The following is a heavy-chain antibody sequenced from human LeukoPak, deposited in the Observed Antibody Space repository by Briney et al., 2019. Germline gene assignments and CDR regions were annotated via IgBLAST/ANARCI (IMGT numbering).Heavy chain of an antibody. V-gene: IGHV3-23*01. Sequence: PGGSLRLSCAASGFTFSGYAMNWVRQAPGKGLEWVSAITNSGDGTYYADSVKGRFTISSDNSKNTLYLQMNSLTADDTAVYYCAKVQQWLADIDYWGRGTLVTVSS. J-gene: IGHJ4*02. CDR1: GFTFSGYA. CDR3: AKVQQWLADIDY. CDR2: ITNSGDGT. D-gene: IGHD6-19*01.